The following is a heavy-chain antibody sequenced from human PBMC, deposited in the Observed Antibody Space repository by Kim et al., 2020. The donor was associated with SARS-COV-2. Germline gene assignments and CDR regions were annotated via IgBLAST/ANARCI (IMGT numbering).Heavy chain of an antibody. V-gene: IGHV3-48*03. CDR2: ISSSGSTI. Sequence: GGSLRLSCAASGFTFSSYEMNWVRQAPGKGLEWVSYISSSGSTIYYADSVKGRFTISRDNAKNSLYLQMNSLRAEDTAVYYCARDGAAAHPYYYYYYMDVWGKGTTVTVSS. CDR1: GFTFSSYE. J-gene: IGHJ6*03. D-gene: IGHD6-13*01. CDR3: ARDGAAAHPYYYYYYMDV.